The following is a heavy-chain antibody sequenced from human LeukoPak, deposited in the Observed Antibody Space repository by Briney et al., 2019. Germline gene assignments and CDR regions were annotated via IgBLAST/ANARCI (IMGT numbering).Heavy chain of an antibody. V-gene: IGHV4-59*01. Sequence: SETLSLTCTVSGGSISSYYWSWIRQPPGKGLEWIGYIYYSGSTNYNPSLKSRVTISVDTSKNQFSLKLSSVTAADTAVYYCAKVGSSWPGSDVDGMDVWGQGTTVTVSS. J-gene: IGHJ6*02. CDR3: AKVGSSWPGSDVDGMDV. CDR2: IYYSGST. CDR1: GGSISSYY. D-gene: IGHD6-13*01.